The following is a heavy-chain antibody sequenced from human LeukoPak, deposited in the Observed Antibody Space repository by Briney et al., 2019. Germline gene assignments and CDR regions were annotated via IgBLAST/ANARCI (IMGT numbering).Heavy chain of an antibody. Sequence: SETLSLTCTVSGDSFSRYYWSWIRQPPGKGLEWIGYIYYSGSTDYNPSLKSRVTMPIDTSKNQFSLTLTSVTTADTAVYYCASGGSWSFYFDYWGQGNLVTVSS. CDR3: ASGGSWSFYFDY. CDR1: GDSFSRYY. V-gene: IGHV4-59*01. D-gene: IGHD6-13*01. CDR2: IYYSGST. J-gene: IGHJ4*02.